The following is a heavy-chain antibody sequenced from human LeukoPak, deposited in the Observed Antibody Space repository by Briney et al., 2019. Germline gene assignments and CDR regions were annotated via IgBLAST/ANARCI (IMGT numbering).Heavy chain of an antibody. CDR2: IYTSGST. D-gene: IGHD3-10*02. CDR1: GGSISSGSYY. J-gene: IGHJ4*02. Sequence: SQTLSLTCTVSGGSISSGSYYWSWIRQPAGKGLEWIGRIYTSGSTNYNPFLKSRVTISVDTSKNQFSLKLSSVTAAGTAVYYCARDPFVRGVWLELPNWGQGTLVTVSS. CDR3: ARDPFVRGVWLELPN. V-gene: IGHV4-61*02.